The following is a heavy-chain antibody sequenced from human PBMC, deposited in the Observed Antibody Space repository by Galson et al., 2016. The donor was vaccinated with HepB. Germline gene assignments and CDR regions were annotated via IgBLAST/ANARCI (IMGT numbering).Heavy chain of an antibody. Sequence: SVKVSCKASGYKFPRSGFTWVRQAPGQGLEWMGWISAWNGQTRYPQKFQGRVTMTTDTSTTTAYMEVRSLRSDDTAVYYCARASSEFPSNFDHWGQGTLLTVAS. D-gene: IGHD3-10*01. CDR3: ARASSEFPSNFDH. CDR1: GYKFPRSG. V-gene: IGHV1-18*01. J-gene: IGHJ4*02. CDR2: ISAWNGQT.